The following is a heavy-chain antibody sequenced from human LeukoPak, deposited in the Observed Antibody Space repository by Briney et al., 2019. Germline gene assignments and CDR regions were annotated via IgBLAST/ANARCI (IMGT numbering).Heavy chain of an antibody. V-gene: IGHV4-39*01. CDR1: GGSISSSSYY. Sequence: SETLSLTCTVSGGSISSSSYYWGWIRQPPGKGLEWIGSIYYSGSTYYNPSLKSRVTISVDTSKNQFSLKLSPVTAADTAVYYCARHLRLGPGYYYYYGMDVWGQGTTVTVSS. CDR2: IYYSGST. J-gene: IGHJ6*02. D-gene: IGHD1-14*01. CDR3: ARHLRLGPGYYYYYGMDV.